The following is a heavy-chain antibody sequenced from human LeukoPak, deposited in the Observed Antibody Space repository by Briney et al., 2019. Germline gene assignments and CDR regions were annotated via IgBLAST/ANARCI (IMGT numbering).Heavy chain of an antibody. CDR3: ARGVRDFWRPNYYFDY. CDR2: IIPIFGTA. D-gene: IGHD3-3*01. J-gene: IGHJ4*02. CDR1: GGTFSSYA. Sequence: SVKVSCKASGGTFSSYAISWVRQAPGQGLEWMGGIIPIFGTANYAQKFQGRVTITADESTSTAYMELSSLRSEDTAVYYCARGVRDFWRPNYYFDYWGQGTLVTVSS. V-gene: IGHV1-69*13.